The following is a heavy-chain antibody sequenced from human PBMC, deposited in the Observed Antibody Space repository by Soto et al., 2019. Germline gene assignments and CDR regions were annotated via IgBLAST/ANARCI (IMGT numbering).Heavy chain of an antibody. V-gene: IGHV4-31*03. CDR3: ARSFMIKGIAGRKKNWFDP. CDR2: IYYSGST. Sequence: SETLSLTCTVSGGSISSGGYYWSWIRQHPGKGLEWIGYIYYSGSTYYNPSLKSRVTISVDTSKNQFSLKLSSVTAADTAVYYCARSFMIKGIAGRKKNWFDPWGQGTLVTVSS. J-gene: IGHJ5*02. D-gene: IGHD6-13*01. CDR1: GGSISSGGYY.